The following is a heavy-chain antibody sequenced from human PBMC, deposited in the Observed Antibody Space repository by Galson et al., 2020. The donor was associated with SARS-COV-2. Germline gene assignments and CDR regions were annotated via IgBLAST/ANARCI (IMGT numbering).Heavy chain of an antibody. J-gene: IGHJ4*02. CDR3: ARDYGDFYFDY. D-gene: IGHD4-17*01. Sequence: ADSVKGRFTISRHNSKNTLYLQMNSLRAEDTAVYYCARDYGDFYFDYWGQGTLVTVSS. V-gene: IGHV3-53*04.